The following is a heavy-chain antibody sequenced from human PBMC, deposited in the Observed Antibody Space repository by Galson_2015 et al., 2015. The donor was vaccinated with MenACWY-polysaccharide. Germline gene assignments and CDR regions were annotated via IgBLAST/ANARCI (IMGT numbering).Heavy chain of an antibody. CDR2: AHYSGNT. CDR1: GGSISDTF. D-gene: IGHD4-11*01. Sequence: LTCTVSGGSISDTFWGWIRQPPGTGLEWIGYAHYSGNTNYSPSLKSRVTMSVDTSKNQFSLNLSSVTAADTAVYYCTRDNNNYGDYWGQGTLVTVSS. V-gene: IGHV4-59*01. CDR3: TRDNNNYGDY. J-gene: IGHJ4*02.